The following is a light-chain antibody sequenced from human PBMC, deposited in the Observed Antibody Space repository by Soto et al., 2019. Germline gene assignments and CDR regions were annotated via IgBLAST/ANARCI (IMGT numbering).Light chain of an antibody. J-gene: IGKJ1*01. CDR2: GAS. CDR1: QSVSSNY. CDR3: QQHGS. V-gene: IGKV3-20*01. Sequence: EIVLTQSPGTLSLSPGEIATLSCRASQSVSSNYLAWYQQKPGQAPRLLIYGASSRATGIPDRFSGSGSGTDFTLTISRLEPEDFAVYYCQQHGSFGQGTKVDIK.